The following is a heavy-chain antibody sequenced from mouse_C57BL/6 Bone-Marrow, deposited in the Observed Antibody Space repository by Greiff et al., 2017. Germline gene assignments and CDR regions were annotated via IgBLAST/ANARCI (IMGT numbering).Heavy chain of an antibody. V-gene: IGHV1-82*01. CDR1: GYAFSSSW. Sequence: QVQLQQSGPELVKPGASVKISCKASGYAFSSSWMHWVKQSPGKGLEWIGRIYPGDGDTNYNGKFKGKATLTADKSSSTAYMQLSSLPSEASAVYYCARRTVVGRYFDVWGTGTTLTVSS. CDR3: ARRTVVGRYFDV. CDR2: IYPGDGDT. D-gene: IGHD1-1*01. J-gene: IGHJ1*03.